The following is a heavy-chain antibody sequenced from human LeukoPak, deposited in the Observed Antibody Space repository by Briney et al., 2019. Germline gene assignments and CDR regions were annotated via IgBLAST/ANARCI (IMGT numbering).Heavy chain of an antibody. CDR1: GVSVSVRNYY. CDR3: ARDLYGSGNFLPESP. CDR2: SYYSGST. V-gene: IGHV4-61*01. J-gene: IGHJ5*02. D-gene: IGHD3-10*01. Sequence: SETLSLTCTVSGVSVSVRNYYWSCIPQPPGKGLEWIGYSYYSGSTMYNPSLSSRVTISVDTSKNQFSLRLSSVTAADTAVYYCARDLYGSGNFLPESPWGQGTLVTVSS.